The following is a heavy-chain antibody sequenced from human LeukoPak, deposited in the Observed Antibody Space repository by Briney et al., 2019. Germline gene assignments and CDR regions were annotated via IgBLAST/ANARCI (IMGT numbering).Heavy chain of an antibody. Sequence: GGSLRLSCAASGFTDSSNYMSWVRQAPGKGLEWVSIIYRDDRTFYADSVKDRFTISRDNSKKTLFLQVNSLRAEDTAVYYCARDLGSYVDGWGHGALVTVCS. CDR3: ARDLGSYVDG. CDR2: IYRDDRT. D-gene: IGHD5-18*01. V-gene: IGHV3-66*01. CDR1: GFTDSSNY. J-gene: IGHJ4*01.